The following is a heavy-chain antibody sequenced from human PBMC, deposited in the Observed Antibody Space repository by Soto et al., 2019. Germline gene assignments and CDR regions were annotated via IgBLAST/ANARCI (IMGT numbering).Heavy chain of an antibody. J-gene: IGHJ6*03. CDR3: ARDVPSSFWSGYSNYYYYMDV. V-gene: IGHV4-59*01. CDR2: IYYSGST. D-gene: IGHD3-3*01. CDR1: GGSISSYY. Sequence: LETLSLTCTVSGGSISSYYWSWIRQPPGKGLEWIGYIYYSGSTNYNPSLKSQATISVDTSKNQFSLKLSSVTAADTAVYYCARDVPSSFWSGYSNYYYYMDVWGKGTTVTVSS.